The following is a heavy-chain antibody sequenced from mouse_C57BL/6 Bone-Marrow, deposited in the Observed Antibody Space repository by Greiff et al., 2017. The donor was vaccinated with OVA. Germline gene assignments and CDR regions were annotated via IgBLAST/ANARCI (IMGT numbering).Heavy chain of an antibody. CDR2: INPSTGGT. Sequence: VQLQQSGPELVKPGASVKISCKASGYSFTGYYMNWVKQSPEKSLEWIGEINPSTGGTTYNQKFKAKATLTVDKSSSTAYMQLKSLTSEDSAVYYCARSGVYYGNLYAMDYWGQGTSVTVSS. V-gene: IGHV1-42*01. CDR1: GYSFTGYY. J-gene: IGHJ4*01. D-gene: IGHD2-1*01. CDR3: ARSGVYYGNLYAMDY.